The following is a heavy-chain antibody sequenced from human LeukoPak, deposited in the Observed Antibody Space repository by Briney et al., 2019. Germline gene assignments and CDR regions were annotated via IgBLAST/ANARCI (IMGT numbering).Heavy chain of an antibody. D-gene: IGHD1-14*01. Sequence: PGGSLRLSCAASGFTFSSYAMSWVRQAPGKGLEWVSAISGSGGSTYYADSVKGRFTISRDNSRNTLYLQMKSLRAEDTAIYYCAKDHTNDKWHLTTGLDYWGQGSLVTVSS. J-gene: IGHJ4*02. CDR1: GFTFSSYA. CDR2: ISGSGGST. CDR3: AKDHTNDKWHLTTGLDY. V-gene: IGHV3-23*01.